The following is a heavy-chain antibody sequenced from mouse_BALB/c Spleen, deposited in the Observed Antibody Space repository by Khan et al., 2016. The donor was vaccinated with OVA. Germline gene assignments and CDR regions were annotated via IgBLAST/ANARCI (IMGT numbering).Heavy chain of an antibody. CDR2: IYYSGTV. J-gene: IGHJ1*01. Sequence: EVQLQESGPGLVKPSRTVSLTCTVTGISITSGNYRWSWIRQFPGNKLEWIGNIYYSGTVTYNPSLTSRTTITRDTSKNQFFLEMNSLTAEDTATYYSARDYGSLYWFFDVWGAGTTVTVSS. D-gene: IGHD1-1*01. CDR1: GISITSGNYR. V-gene: IGHV3-5*02. CDR3: ARDYGSLYWFFDV.